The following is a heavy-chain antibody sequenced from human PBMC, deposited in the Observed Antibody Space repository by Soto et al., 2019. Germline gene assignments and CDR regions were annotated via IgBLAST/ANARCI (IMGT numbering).Heavy chain of an antibody. CDR2: IIPFHGVT. J-gene: IGHJ4*02. V-gene: IGHV1-69*08. Sequence: QVQLVQSGAEVKKPGSSVKVSCKASGGTFSPYTINWVRQAPGQGLEWMGRIIPFHGVTNYAQKFQARVTITADKSTSTVYMELSGLRFEDTAMYYCTRDWEMTLSTWSFGGFWGRGTLVTVSS. CDR3: TRDWEMTLSTWSFGGF. D-gene: IGHD3-10*01. CDR1: GGTFSPYT.